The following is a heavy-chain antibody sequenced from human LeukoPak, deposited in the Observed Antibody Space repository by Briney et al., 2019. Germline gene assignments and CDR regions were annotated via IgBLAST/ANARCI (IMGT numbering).Heavy chain of an antibody. D-gene: IGHD1-26*01. Sequence: ASVKVSCKVSGYSLTEVSMHWVRQAPGKGLEWMGGFDPEDGETVYAQKFQGRVTMTEDTSTDTAYMELSSLGFEDTAVYYCATGMVGAHSYYMDVWGKGTTVTVS. V-gene: IGHV1-24*01. CDR3: ATGMVGAHSYYMDV. CDR2: FDPEDGET. J-gene: IGHJ6*03. CDR1: GYSLTEVS.